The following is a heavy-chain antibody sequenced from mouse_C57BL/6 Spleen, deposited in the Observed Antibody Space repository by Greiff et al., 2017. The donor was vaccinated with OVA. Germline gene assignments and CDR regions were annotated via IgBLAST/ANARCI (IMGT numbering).Heavy chain of an antibody. CDR2: IDPSDSYT. CDR3: ARNAMDY. V-gene: IGHV1-50*01. CDR1: GYTFTSYW. Sequence: VQLQQPGAELVQPGASVKLSCKASGYTFTSYWMQWVHQRPGQGLEWIGDIDPSDSYTNYNQKFNVKATLTVDTYTSTAYMELSSLTSEDSAVSYCARNAMDYWGQGTSVTVSS. J-gene: IGHJ4*01.